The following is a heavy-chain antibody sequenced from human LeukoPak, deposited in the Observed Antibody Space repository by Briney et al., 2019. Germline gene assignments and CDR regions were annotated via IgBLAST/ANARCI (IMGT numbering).Heavy chain of an antibody. Sequence: GASVKVSCKASGYTFTSYVISWVRQAPGQGLEWMGWISAHNGNTNYAPKLQGRVTMTTDTSTSTAYMELRSLRSDDTAVYYCARETRYSSGWYIDYWGQGTLVTVSS. CDR1: GYTFTSYV. CDR2: ISAHNGNT. V-gene: IGHV1-18*01. D-gene: IGHD6-19*01. CDR3: ARETRYSSGWYIDY. J-gene: IGHJ4*02.